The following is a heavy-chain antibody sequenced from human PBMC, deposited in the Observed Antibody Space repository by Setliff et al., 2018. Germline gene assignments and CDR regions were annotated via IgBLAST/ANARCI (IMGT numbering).Heavy chain of an antibody. CDR1: GYTFSNYA. CDR2: ISVYNGDT. Sequence: ASVKVSCKASGYTFSNYAFAWVRQAPGQGLEWMGWISVYNGDTNYAQKFQGRVTLTTDTSTSTAYMELRSLTSDDSAFYYCARAPSVELVTIRTNSWFTYWGQGTLVTVSS. V-gene: IGHV1-18*01. D-gene: IGHD5-18*01. J-gene: IGHJ4*02. CDR3: ARAPSVELVTIRTNSWFTY.